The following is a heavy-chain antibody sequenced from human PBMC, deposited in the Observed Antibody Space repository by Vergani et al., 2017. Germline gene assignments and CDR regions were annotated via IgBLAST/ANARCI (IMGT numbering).Heavy chain of an antibody. Sequence: VQLVESGGGVVQPGRSLRLSCAASGFTFDDYAMHWVRQAPGKGLEWVSGISWNSGSIGYADSVKGRFTISRDNAKNSLYLQMNSLSAEDTALYYCAKDGSGDYYYYYGMDVWGQGTTVTVSS. CDR1: GFTFDDYA. J-gene: IGHJ6*02. V-gene: IGHV3-9*01. CDR3: AKDGSGDYYYYYGMDV. CDR2: ISWNSGSI. D-gene: IGHD4-17*01.